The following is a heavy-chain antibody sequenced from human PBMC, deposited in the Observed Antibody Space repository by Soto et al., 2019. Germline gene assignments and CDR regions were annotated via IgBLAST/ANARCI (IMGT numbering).Heavy chain of an antibody. CDR2: IIPIFGTA. J-gene: IGHJ4*02. D-gene: IGHD1-1*01. CDR1: GGTFSSYA. CDR3: ASILEHPREYYFDY. Sequence: KVSCKASGGTFSSYAISWVRQAPGQGLEWMGGIIPIFGTANYAQKFQGRVTITADESTSTAYMELSSLRSEDTAVYYCASILEHPREYYFDYWGQGTLVTVSS. V-gene: IGHV1-69*01.